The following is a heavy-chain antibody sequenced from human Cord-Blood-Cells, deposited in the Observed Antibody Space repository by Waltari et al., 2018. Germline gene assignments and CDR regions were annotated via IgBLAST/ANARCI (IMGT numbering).Heavy chain of an antibody. CDR2: MNPNRGNT. J-gene: IGHJ6*03. CDR3: ARGLERRLYYYYYMDV. Sequence: QVQLVQSGAEVKKPGASVKVSCKASGYTFTSYDINWVRQATGQGLEWMGWMNPNRGNTGYAQKFQGRVTITRNTSISTAYMELSSLRSEDTAVYYCARGLERRLYYYYYMDVWGKGTTVTVSS. V-gene: IGHV1-8*03. D-gene: IGHD1-1*01. CDR1: GYTFTSYD.